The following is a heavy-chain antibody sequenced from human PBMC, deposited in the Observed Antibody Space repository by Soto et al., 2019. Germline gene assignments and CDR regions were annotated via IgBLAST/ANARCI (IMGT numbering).Heavy chain of an antibody. J-gene: IGHJ4*02. Sequence: QVQLVQSGAEVKKPGASVKVSCKASGYTFSSYDINWVRQATGQGLEWMGWMNPNSGKTGYAQKFQGRVTIARNTCMSPAYMELSSPSSEDTAVHHCACSVPSRDIVELWGRGTLVAVS. D-gene: IGHD5-12*01. V-gene: IGHV1-8*01. CDR1: GYTFSSYD. CDR2: MNPNSGKT. CDR3: ACSVPSRDIVEL.